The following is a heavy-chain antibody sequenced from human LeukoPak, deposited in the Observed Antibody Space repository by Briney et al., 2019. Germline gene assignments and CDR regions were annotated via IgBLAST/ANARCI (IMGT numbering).Heavy chain of an antibody. CDR3: ARDIWFGIDAFDI. D-gene: IGHD3-10*01. CDR1: GFTFSSYA. CDR2: ISSSSSYI. J-gene: IGHJ3*02. Sequence: GGSLRLSCAASGFTFSSYAMSWVRQAPGKGLEWVSSISSSSSYIYYADSVKGQFTISRDNAKNSLYLQMNSLRAEDTAVYYCARDIWFGIDAFDIWGQGTMVTVSS. V-gene: IGHV3-21*01.